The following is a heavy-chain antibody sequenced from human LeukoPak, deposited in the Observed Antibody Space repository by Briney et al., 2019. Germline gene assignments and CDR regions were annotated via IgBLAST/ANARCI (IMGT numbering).Heavy chain of an antibody. D-gene: IGHD3-3*01. CDR3: ARGGHDYDFWSGYYTYYYYMDV. V-gene: IGHV4-59*01. Sequence: PSETLSLTCTVSGASITTYYWSWIRQPPGKGLEYIGQIHFSGSANYNPSLKSRVTISVDTSKNQFSLKLNSVTAADTAVYYCARGGHDYDFWSGYYTYYYYMDVWGKGTTVTVSS. CDR2: IHFSGSA. CDR1: GASITTYY. J-gene: IGHJ6*03.